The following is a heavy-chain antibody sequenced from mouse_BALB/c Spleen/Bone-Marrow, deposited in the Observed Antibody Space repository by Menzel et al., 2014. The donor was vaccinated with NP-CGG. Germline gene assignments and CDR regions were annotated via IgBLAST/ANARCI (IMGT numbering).Heavy chain of an antibody. V-gene: IGHV1S135*01. Sequence: EVKLQESGPELVKPGASVKVSCKASGYAFTSYNMYWVKQSHGKSLEWIGHIDPYNGGTSYNQKFKGKATLTVDKSSSTAYMHLNSLTSEDSAVYYRAREDYGSGFAYWGQGTLVTVSA. D-gene: IGHD1-1*01. J-gene: IGHJ3*01. CDR3: AREDYGSGFAY. CDR2: IDPYNGGT. CDR1: GYAFTSYN.